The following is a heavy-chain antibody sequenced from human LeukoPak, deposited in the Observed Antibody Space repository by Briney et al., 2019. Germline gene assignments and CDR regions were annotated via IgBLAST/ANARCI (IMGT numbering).Heavy chain of an antibody. Sequence: GGSLRVSCAASGYTLEDYAMHWVRHAPGEGLEWGSGMSWNSGSIGYAETVKGRFTISRDNAKNSLYLQMNSLRAKDTALYSCGKGSVFGESGAFQPWGQGTLVTVSS. CDR2: MSWNSGSI. V-gene: IGHV3-9*01. CDR1: GYTLEDYA. D-gene: IGHD3-10*02. J-gene: IGHJ1*01. CDR3: GKGSVFGESGAFQP.